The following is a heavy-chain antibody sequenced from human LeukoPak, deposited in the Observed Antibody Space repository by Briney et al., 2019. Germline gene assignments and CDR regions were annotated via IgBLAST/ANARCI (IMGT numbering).Heavy chain of an antibody. CDR3: ARHRGEWLRFPLRENWFDP. D-gene: IGHD5-12*01. CDR2: ISAYSGNT. J-gene: IGHJ5*02. CDR1: GYTFTSYG. Sequence: ASVKVSCKASGYTFTSYGISWVRQAPGQGLEWMGWISAYSGNTNYAQKLQGRVTMTTDTSTSTAYMELRSLRSDDTAVYYCARHRGEWLRFPLRENWFDPWGQGTLVTVSS. V-gene: IGHV1-18*04.